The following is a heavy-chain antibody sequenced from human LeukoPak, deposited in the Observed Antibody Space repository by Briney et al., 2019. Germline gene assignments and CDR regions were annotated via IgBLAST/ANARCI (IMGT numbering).Heavy chain of an antibody. CDR2: ISGSGGST. CDR1: GFIFNNYA. J-gene: IGHJ4*02. D-gene: IGHD2-15*01. V-gene: IGHV3-23*01. Sequence: RSGGSLRLSCAASGFIFNNYAMSWVRQAPGKGLEWISAISGSGGSTCYADSVKGRFTISRDNSKNTLFLQMNRLRPEDAAVYYCAKAPVTTCRGAFCYPFDYWGLGTLVTVSS. CDR3: AKAPVTTCRGAFCYPFDY.